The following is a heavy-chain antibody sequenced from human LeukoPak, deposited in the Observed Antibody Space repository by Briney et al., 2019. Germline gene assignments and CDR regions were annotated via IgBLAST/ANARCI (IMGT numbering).Heavy chain of an antibody. Sequence: PSETLSLTCSVSGGSINSNSDYWAWIRQPPGKGLEWVGIIFYSGSGTTYYNPSLERRLTITVDTSKNQFFLNLRSVTAADTAIYYCARHPTTTYYFSFRNNDYLLDVWGQGTTVTVSS. D-gene: IGHD3-16*01. CDR3: ARHPTTTYYFSFRNNDYLLDV. V-gene: IGHV4-39*01. CDR2: IFYSGSGTT. CDR1: GGSINSNSDY. J-gene: IGHJ6*02.